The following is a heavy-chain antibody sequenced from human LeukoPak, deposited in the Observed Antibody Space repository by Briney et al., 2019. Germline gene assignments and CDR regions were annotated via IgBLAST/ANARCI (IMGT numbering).Heavy chain of an antibody. J-gene: IGHJ6*03. CDR2: INPNSGGE. V-gene: IGHV1-2*02. D-gene: IGHD2-2*01. CDR3: ARGPRAYGEDIVVVPAAISAYYYYYMDV. CDR1: GYTFTVHY. Sequence: AAVKDSCKSSGYTFTVHYRHWVRQAPGQGRAWMGWINPNSGGEHNPHKFQGRVTMTRDRSISTAYMELSRLRSDDTAVYYCARGPRAYGEDIVVVPAAISAYYYYYMDVRGKGTTVTVSS.